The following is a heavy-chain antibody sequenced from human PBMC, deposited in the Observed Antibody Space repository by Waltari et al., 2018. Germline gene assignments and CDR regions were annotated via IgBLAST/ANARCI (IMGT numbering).Heavy chain of an antibody. V-gene: IGHV3-48*03. J-gene: IGHJ4*02. CDR3: ARGLAYYNSGWYALDY. CDR1: GFTFSSYE. CDR2: ISSSGTTM. D-gene: IGHD6-19*01. Sequence: EVQLVESGGGLVQPGGSLRLSCGASGFTFSSYEMNWVRQAPGKGLEWVSYISSSGTTMYYTDSVKGRFTISRDNAKNSVYLQMNSLRAEDTAVYYCARGLAYYNSGWYALDYWGQGTLVTVSS.